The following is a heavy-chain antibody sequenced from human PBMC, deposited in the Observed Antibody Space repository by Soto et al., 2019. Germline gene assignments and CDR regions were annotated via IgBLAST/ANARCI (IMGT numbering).Heavy chain of an antibody. Sequence: QVQLQESGPGLVKPSQTLSLTCTVSGGSISSGGYYWSWIRQHPGKGLEWIGYIYYSGSTYYNPSLKSRXXIXVXTSKNQFSRKLSSVTAADTAVYYCARVERVDHWFDPWGQGTLVTVSS. J-gene: IGHJ5*02. CDR3: ARVERVDHWFDP. D-gene: IGHD1-26*01. V-gene: IGHV4-31*03. CDR2: IYYSGST. CDR1: GGSISSGGYY.